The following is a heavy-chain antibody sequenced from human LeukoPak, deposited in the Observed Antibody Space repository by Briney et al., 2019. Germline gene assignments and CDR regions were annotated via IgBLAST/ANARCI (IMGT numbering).Heavy chain of an antibody. J-gene: IGHJ4*02. Sequence: ASVKVSCKASGYTFTGYYMHWVRQAPGQGLEWMGWISAYNGNTNYAQKLQGRVTMTTDTSTSAAYMELRSLRSDDTAVYYCARDLRYCSSTSCYTRPSYWGQGTLVTVSS. V-gene: IGHV1-18*04. CDR1: GYTFTGYY. CDR3: ARDLRYCSSTSCYTRPSY. D-gene: IGHD2-2*02. CDR2: ISAYNGNT.